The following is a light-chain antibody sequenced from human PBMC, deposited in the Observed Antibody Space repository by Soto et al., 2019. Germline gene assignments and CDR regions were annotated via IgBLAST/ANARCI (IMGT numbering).Light chain of an antibody. J-gene: IGKJ1*01. Sequence: EVVMTQSQATLSVSPGERATLSCRASQSVNANLAWYQQKPGQAPRLLIHGASNRATGILARFSGTGVGTELLLAISRLQSDDIAVYYCQHYNTWVCTFGQGTKV. V-gene: IGKV3D-15*01. CDR2: GAS. CDR3: QHYNTWVCT. CDR1: QSVNAN.